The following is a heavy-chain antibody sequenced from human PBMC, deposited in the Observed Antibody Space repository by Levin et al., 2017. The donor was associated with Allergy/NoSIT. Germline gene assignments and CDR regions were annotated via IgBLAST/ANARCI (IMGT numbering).Heavy chain of an antibody. J-gene: IGHJ6*02. CDR1: GSTFTSYA. CDR2: INTNRGKP. Sequence: TAGGSLRLSCKASGSTFTSYAINWVRQAPGQGPEWMGWINTNRGKPYYAQGFTGRFVFSLDTSVSTANLQINSLKPVDTAVYYCASDIVVVGSKAMDVWGQGTTVTVSS. V-gene: IGHV7-4-1*02. D-gene: IGHD3-22*01. CDR3: ASDIVVVGSKAMDV.